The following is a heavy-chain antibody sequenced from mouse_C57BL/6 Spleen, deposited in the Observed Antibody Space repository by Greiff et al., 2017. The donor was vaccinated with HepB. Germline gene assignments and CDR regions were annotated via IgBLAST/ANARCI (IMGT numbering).Heavy chain of an antibody. CDR1: GYAFSSSW. Sequence: VQWVESGPELVKPGASVKISCKASGYAFSSSWMNWVKQRPGKGLEWIGRIYPGDGDTNYNGKFKGKATLTADKSSSTAYMQLSSLTSEDSAVYFCARWRDGGFDYWGQGTTLTVSS. D-gene: IGHD3-3*01. CDR2: IYPGDGDT. CDR3: ARWRDGGFDY. J-gene: IGHJ2*01. V-gene: IGHV1-82*01.